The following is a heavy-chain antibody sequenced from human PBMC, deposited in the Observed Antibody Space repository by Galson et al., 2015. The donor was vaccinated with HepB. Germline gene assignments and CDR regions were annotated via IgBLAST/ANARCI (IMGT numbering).Heavy chain of an antibody. CDR3: AKMRGHPREAYTFDV. CDR1: GFMFRSYA. CDR2: IGSGVSK. Sequence: SLRLSCAASGFMFRSYAMSWVRQGPGTGLEWVSTIGSGVSKFYAESVKGRFSLSRDNSKNMVYLEMNSLRAEDTAVYYCAKMRGHPREAYTFDVWGQGTVVTVSS. V-gene: IGHV3-23*01. D-gene: IGHD2-15*01. J-gene: IGHJ3*01.